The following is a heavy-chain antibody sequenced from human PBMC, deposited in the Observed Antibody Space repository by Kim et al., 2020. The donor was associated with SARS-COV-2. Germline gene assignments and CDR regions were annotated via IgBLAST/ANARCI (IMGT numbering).Heavy chain of an antibody. CDR2: ISYDGSNK. D-gene: IGHD5-12*01. V-gene: IGHV3-30*04. CDR3: ASEGANEWLRFCDVCGDY. J-gene: IGHJ4*02. CDR1: GFTFSSYA. Sequence: GGSLRLSCAASGFTFSSYAMHWVRQAPGKGLEWVAVISYDGSNKYYADSVKGRFTISRDNSKNTLYLQMNSLRAEDTAVYYCASEGANEWLRFCDVCGDYWGQGTLVTVSS.